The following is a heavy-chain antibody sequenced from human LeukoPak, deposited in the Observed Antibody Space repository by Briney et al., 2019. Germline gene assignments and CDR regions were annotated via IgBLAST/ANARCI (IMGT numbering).Heavy chain of an antibody. V-gene: IGHV3-23*01. CDR3: ARDQSWSDFWSGYYDYYGMDV. D-gene: IGHD3-3*01. J-gene: IGHJ6*02. CDR2: ISGSGGST. CDR1: GFTFNNYV. Sequence: GGSLRLSCAASGFTFNNYVMSWVRQAPGKGLEWVSTISGSGGSTYYADSVKGRFTISRDNSKNTQYLQMNSLRAEDTAVYYCARDQSWSDFWSGYYDYYGMDVWGQGTTVTVSS.